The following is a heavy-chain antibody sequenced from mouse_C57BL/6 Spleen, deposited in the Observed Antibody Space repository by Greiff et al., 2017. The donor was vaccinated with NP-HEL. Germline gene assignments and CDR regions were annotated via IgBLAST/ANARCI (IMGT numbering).Heavy chain of an antibody. CDR3: ARSGGRYFDV. Sequence: EVQLQESGPELVKPGASVKIPCKASGYTFTDYNMDWVKQSHGKSLEWIGDINPNNGGTIYNQKFKGKATLTVDKSSSTAYMELRSLTSEDTAVYYCARSGGRYFDVWGTGTTVTVSS. D-gene: IGHD3-1*01. V-gene: IGHV1-18*01. J-gene: IGHJ1*03. CDR2: INPNNGGT. CDR1: GYTFTDYN.